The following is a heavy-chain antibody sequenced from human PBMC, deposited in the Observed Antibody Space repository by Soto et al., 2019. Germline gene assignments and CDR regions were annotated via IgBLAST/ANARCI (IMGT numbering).Heavy chain of an antibody. D-gene: IGHD1-7*01. CDR1: GFTFSSYG. J-gene: IGHJ4*02. V-gene: IGHV3-30*18. CDR2: ISYDGSNK. Sequence: QVQLVESGGGVVQPGRSLRLSCAASGFTFSSYGMHWVRQAPGKGLEWVAVISYDGSNKYYADSVKGRFTISRDNSKNTLYLQMNSLRAEDTAVYYCAKHQVTGTTNYFDYWGQGTLVTVSS. CDR3: AKHQVTGTTNYFDY.